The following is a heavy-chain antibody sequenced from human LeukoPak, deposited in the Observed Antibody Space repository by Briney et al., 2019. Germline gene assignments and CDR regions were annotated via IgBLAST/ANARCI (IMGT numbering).Heavy chain of an antibody. Sequence: GGSLRLSCAASGFTFSNYWMSWVRQAPGKGLEWVAIIRQDGSEKKYVDSVKGRFTISRDNAKNSLYLEMNSLRAEDTAVYYCTRFSRSSPSNYWGQGTLVTVSS. CDR2: IRQDGSEK. J-gene: IGHJ4*02. CDR3: TRFSRSSPSNY. CDR1: GFTFSNYW. D-gene: IGHD6-13*01. V-gene: IGHV3-7*01.